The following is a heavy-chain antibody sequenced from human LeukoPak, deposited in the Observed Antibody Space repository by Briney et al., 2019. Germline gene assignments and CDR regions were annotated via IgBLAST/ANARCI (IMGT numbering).Heavy chain of an antibody. D-gene: IGHD6-19*01. Sequence: ASVKVSCKASGYTFSNYGISWVRQAPGQGLEWMGWISAYNGNTNYAQKFQGRVTMTIETSTNTAYMEPGSLRSEDTAVYYCARDRGSLAVGDSRTSDYWGQGTLVTVSS. J-gene: IGHJ4*02. CDR3: ARDRGSLAVGDSRTSDY. CDR1: GYTFSNYG. CDR2: ISAYNGNT. V-gene: IGHV1-18*01.